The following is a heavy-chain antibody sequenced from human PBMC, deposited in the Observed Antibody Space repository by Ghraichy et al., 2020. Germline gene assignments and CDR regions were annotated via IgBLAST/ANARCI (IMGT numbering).Heavy chain of an antibody. V-gene: IGHV3-66*01. CDR2: IYSGGST. CDR3: ARDRTTTVSYFDY. Sequence: GESLNISCAASGFTVSSNYMSWVRQAPGKGLEWVSVIYSGGSTYYADSVKGRFTISRDNSKNTLYLQMNSLRAEDTAVYYCARDRTTTVSYFDYWGQGTLVTVSS. J-gene: IGHJ4*02. D-gene: IGHD4-17*01. CDR1: GFTVSSNY.